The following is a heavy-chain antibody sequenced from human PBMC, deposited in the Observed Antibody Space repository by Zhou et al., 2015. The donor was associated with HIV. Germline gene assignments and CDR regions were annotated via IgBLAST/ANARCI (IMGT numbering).Heavy chain of an antibody. CDR2: ITPMFQTH. CDR3: ARDRANLGYNDFDY. CDR1: GGTFSGSD. Sequence: LLQSGPEVRKPGSSVKVSCKASGGTFSGSDLSWVRQAPGQGLEWMGRITPMFQTHNYAEKFRARLNITVDRHTSAAYMELSSLRSEDTAVYYCARDRANLGYNDFDYWGQGTLVTVSS. D-gene: IGHD2-15*01. J-gene: IGHJ4*02. V-gene: IGHV1-69*06.